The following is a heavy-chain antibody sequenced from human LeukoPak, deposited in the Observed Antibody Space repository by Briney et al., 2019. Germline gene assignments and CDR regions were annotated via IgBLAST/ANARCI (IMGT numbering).Heavy chain of an antibody. CDR3: ARDRRSDY. CDR2: ISSSSRYI. V-gene: IGHV3-21*01. J-gene: IGHJ4*02. CDR1: GFTFSSYS. Sequence: GGSLRLSCAASGFTFSSYSMNWVRQAPGKGLEWVSSISSSSRYIYYADSVKGRFTISRDNAKNSLYLQMNSLRAEDTAVYYCARDRRSDYWGQGTLVTVSS. D-gene: IGHD5-24*01.